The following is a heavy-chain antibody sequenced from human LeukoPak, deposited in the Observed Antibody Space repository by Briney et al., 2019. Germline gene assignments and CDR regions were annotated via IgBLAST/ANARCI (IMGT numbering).Heavy chain of an antibody. D-gene: IGHD3-22*01. Sequence: SETLSLTCTVSGASINNNFWTWIRQPPGKGLEWIGNICTSGSDNYNPSLKSRVIISGDTSKNQISLNLTSVTAADTAVYFCARHRDYYDTWGHGTLVTVFS. CDR3: ARHRDYYDT. V-gene: IGHV4-59*08. CDR1: GASINNNF. J-gene: IGHJ4*01. CDR2: ICTSGSD.